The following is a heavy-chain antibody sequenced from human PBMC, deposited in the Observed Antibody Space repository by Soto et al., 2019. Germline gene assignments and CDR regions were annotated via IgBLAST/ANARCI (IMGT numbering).Heavy chain of an antibody. CDR1: GYTFSAYN. CDR2: MNPKSGDK. D-gene: IGHD2-21*01. V-gene: IGHV1-2*02. Sequence: AALKGSCNASGYTFSAYNTHWGRHAPGQGLEWMGWMNPKSGDKYFARKFQGRDTQTRDTSISTAYMEVNRLRSDDTAVYYCTSEEIENSDLLYDAFDIWGQGPTVTVSS. CDR3: TSEEIENSDLLYDAFDI. J-gene: IGHJ3*02.